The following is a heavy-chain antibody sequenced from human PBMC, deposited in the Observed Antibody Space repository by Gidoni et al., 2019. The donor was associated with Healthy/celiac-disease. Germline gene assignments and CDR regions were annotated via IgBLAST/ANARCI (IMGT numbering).Heavy chain of an antibody. V-gene: IGHV3-7*02. CDR3: ASHSGYRFDV. CDR1: GFSFSTFW. CDR2: IKEDGTKV. Sequence: EVQLVESGGGLVQPGGSLILSCAASGFSFSTFWMAWVRQAPGKGLEWVASIKEDGTKVYYVDAVKGRFTIFRDNAKKSLYLQMNGLGAEDTAIYLCASHSGYRFDVWGQGTLVIVSS. D-gene: IGHD5-12*01. J-gene: IGHJ3*01.